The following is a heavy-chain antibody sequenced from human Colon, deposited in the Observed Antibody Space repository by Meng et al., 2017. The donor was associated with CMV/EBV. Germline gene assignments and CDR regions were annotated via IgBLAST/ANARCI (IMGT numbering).Heavy chain of an antibody. Sequence: GESLKISCGASGFTFSSYAMSWVRQAPGKGLEWVSYISGNGGSTYYADSVKGRFTISRDNSKNTLYLQMNSLRAEDTAVYYCATHEYWGQGTLVTVSS. CDR2: ISGNGGST. J-gene: IGHJ4*02. V-gene: IGHV3-23*01. CDR1: GFTFSSYA. CDR3: ATHEY.